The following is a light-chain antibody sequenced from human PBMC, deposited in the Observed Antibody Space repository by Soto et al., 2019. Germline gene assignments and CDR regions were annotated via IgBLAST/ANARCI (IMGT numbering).Light chain of an antibody. Sequence: QSALTQPPSVSGAPGQRVTISCTGSSSNIGAGFDVHWYHRIAGTAPKLLIYRNNERPSGVPDRFSGSKSGTSASLAISGLRSEDEADYYCAAWDDSLSVVVFGGGTKLTVL. V-gene: IGLV1-40*01. CDR3: AAWDDSLSVVV. CDR2: RNN. CDR1: SSNIGAGFD. J-gene: IGLJ2*01.